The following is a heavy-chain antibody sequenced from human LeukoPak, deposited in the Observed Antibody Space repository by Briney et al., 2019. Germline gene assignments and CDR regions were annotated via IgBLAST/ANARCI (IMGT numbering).Heavy chain of an antibody. CDR2: IWYDGSNK. CDR1: GFTFSSYG. CDR3: ARGGRGQGFYYGMAV. V-gene: IGHV3-33*01. Sequence: PGRSLRLSCAASGFTFSSYGMHWVRQAPGKGLEWAAVIWYDGSNKYYADSVKGRFTISRDNSKNTLYLQMNSLRAEDTAAYYCARGGRGQGFYYGMAVWDKGTRVTVSS. J-gene: IGHJ6*04. D-gene: IGHD3-10*01.